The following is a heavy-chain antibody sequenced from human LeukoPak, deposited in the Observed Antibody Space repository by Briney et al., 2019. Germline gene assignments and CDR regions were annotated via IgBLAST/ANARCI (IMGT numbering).Heavy chain of an antibody. CDR3: ARHQSSGTYPFDY. CDR1: GVSITNYY. V-gene: IGHV4-59*08. J-gene: IGHJ4*02. CDR2: IYYSGST. Sequence: SETLSLTCTVSGVSITNYYWSWIRQPPGKGLEWIGYIYYSGSTNYNPSLNSRVTISVDTSKNHFSLKLTSVTAADTALYYCARHQSSGTYPFDYWGQGALVTVSS. D-gene: IGHD3-10*01.